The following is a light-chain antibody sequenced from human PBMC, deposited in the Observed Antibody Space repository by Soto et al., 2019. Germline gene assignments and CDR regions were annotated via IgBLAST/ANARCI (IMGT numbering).Light chain of an antibody. CDR3: QQYNSYSIT. Sequence: DIQMTQSPSTLSASVGDRVTITCRASQSISSWLAWYQQKPGKAPKLLIYDASSLERGVPSRFSGSGSGTEFTLTISSLQPDDFATYYCQQYNSYSITFGQGTRLESK. CDR1: QSISSW. J-gene: IGKJ5*01. CDR2: DAS. V-gene: IGKV1-5*01.